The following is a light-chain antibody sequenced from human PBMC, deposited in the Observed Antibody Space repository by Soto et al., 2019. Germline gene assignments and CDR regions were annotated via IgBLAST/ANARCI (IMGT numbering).Light chain of an antibody. J-gene: IGLJ1*01. Sequence: QSALTQPRSVSGSPGQSVTISCTGTSSDVGAYNFVSWYQHNPGKAPKLMIFDVSARPSGVPDRFSGSKSANTASLTISGLQTEDEADYYCSLYTSENAYVFGTGTKLTVL. CDR3: SLYTSENAYV. V-gene: IGLV2-11*01. CDR2: DVS. CDR1: SSDVGAYNF.